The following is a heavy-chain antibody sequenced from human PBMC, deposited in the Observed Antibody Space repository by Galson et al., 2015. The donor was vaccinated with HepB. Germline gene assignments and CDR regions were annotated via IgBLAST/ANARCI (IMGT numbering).Heavy chain of an antibody. D-gene: IGHD1-26*01. V-gene: IGHV3-30-3*01. CDR2: ISYDGSNK. CDR3: ARERSGSYYRYYGMDV. Sequence: SLRLSCAASGFTFSSYAMHWVRQAPGKGLEWVAVISYDGSNKYYADSVKGRFTISRDNSKNTLYLQMNSLRAEDTAVYYCARERSGSYYRYYGMDVWGQGTTVTVSS. J-gene: IGHJ6*02. CDR1: GFTFSSYA.